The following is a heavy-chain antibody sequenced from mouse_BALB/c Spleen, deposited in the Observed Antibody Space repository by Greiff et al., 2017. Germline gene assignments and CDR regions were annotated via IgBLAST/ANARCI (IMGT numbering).Heavy chain of an antibody. D-gene: IGHD6-1*01. CDR2: IYPSDSDT. J-gene: IGHJ4*01. V-gene: IGHV1-61*01. CDR3: SSRSADYYAMDY. CDR1: GYTFTSYW. Sequence: QVQLQQPGAELVRPGASVKLSCKASGYTFTSYWINWVKQRPGQGLEWIGNIYPSDSDTNYNQKFKDKATLTVAKSTSTAYMELSSPTSEDSAVSVYSSRSADYYAMDYWGQGTSVTVSS.